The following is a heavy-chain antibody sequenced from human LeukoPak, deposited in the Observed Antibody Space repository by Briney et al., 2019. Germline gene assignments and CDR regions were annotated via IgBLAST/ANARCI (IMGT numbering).Heavy chain of an antibody. Sequence: GGSLRLSCAVSGFTFSSYEMNWVRQAPGKGLEWVSGISGGGGSTYYADSVKGRFTISRDNSKNTLYLQMNSLRAEDTAVYYCAKGSDYDPPYYYYYMDVWGKGTTVTISS. J-gene: IGHJ6*03. CDR1: GFTFSSYE. CDR3: AKGSDYDPPYYYYYMDV. V-gene: IGHV3-23*01. CDR2: ISGGGGST. D-gene: IGHD5-12*01.